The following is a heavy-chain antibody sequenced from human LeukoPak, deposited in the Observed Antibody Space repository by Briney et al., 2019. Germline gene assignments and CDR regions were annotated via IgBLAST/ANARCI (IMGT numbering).Heavy chain of an antibody. D-gene: IGHD3-22*01. V-gene: IGHV1-18*01. Sequence: GASVKVSCKASGYTFTSYGISWVRQAPGQGLEWMGWISAYNGNTNYAQKLQGRVTMTTDTSTSTAYMELRSLRSDDTAVYYCARTHPPLYYDSSGYYGDYWGQGTLVTVSS. CDR1: GYTFTSYG. CDR2: ISAYNGNT. J-gene: IGHJ4*02. CDR3: ARTHPPLYYDSSGYYGDY.